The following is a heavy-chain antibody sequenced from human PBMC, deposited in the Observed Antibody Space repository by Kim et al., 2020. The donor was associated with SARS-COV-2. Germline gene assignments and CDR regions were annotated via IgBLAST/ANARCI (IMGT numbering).Heavy chain of an antibody. V-gene: IGHV6-1*01. D-gene: IGHD6-19*01. CDR3: ARDPIDGLAQREINYFDS. J-gene: IGHJ4*02. CDR1: GDSVSSHIAA. CDR2: TYFRSKWYN. Sequence: SQTLSLTCTISGDSVSSHIAAWNWIRQSPSRGLEWLGRTYFRSKWYNDFAPSLKSRIAINPTTSKNQFSLQLYSVTPEDTAVYYCARDPIDGLAQREINYFDSWGQGTMVTVPS.